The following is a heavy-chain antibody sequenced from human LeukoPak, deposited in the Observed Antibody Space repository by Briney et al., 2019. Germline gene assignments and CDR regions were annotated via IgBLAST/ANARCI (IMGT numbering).Heavy chain of an antibody. V-gene: IGHV3-30*02. CDR2: IRYDGSNK. J-gene: IGHJ4*02. CDR3: AKIGSGSYGDFDY. CDR1: GFTVSSYG. D-gene: IGHD3-10*01. Sequence: GGSLRLSCAASGFTVSSYGMHWVRQAPGKGLEWVAFIRYDGSNKYYADSVRGRFTISRDSSKNTLYLQMNSLRAEDTAVYYCAKIGSGSYGDFDYWGQGTLVTVSS.